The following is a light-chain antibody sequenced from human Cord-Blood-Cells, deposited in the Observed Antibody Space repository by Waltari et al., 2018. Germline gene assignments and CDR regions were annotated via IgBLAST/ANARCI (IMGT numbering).Light chain of an antibody. Sequence: TLSCRASQSVSSYLAWYQQKPGQAPRLLIYDASNRATGIPARFSGSGSGTDFTLTISSLEPEDFAVYYCQQRSNWPPITFGQGTRLEIK. V-gene: IGKV3-11*01. CDR2: DAS. CDR3: QQRSNWPPIT. J-gene: IGKJ5*01. CDR1: QSVSSY.